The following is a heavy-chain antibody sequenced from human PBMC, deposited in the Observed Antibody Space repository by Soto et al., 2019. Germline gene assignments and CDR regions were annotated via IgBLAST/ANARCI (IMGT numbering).Heavy chain of an antibody. D-gene: IGHD3-10*01. CDR3: SRGTAIRNFDS. J-gene: IGHJ4*02. V-gene: IGHV6-1*01. CDR2: TYYGSKWHN. CDR1: GASLSTNRAT. Sequence: SENLSITYAISGASLSTNRATWYWIRQSPSRGLEYLGRTYYGSKWHNEYAVSVKSRISITPDTSKNQFSLQLNSVTPEDTAGYYGSRGTAIRNFDSWGQGILVTVYS.